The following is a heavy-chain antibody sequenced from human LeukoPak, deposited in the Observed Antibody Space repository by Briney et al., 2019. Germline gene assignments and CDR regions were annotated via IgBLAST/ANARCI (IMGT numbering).Heavy chain of an antibody. Sequence: SETLSLTCTVSGGSITGSSDYWGWIRQPPGKGLEWIGYIYYSGSTKYNPSLKSRVTISVDTSKNQFSLKLRSVTAADTAVYYCARGARAGYNLEPFDYWGQGTLVTVSS. CDR2: IYYSGST. CDR3: ARGARAGYNLEPFDY. V-gene: IGHV4-61*05. D-gene: IGHD5-24*01. J-gene: IGHJ4*02. CDR1: GGSITGSSDY.